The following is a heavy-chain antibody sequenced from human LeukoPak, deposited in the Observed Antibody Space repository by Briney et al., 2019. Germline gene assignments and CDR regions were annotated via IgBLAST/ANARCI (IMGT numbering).Heavy chain of an antibody. J-gene: IGHJ6*02. CDR2: ISAYNGNT. V-gene: IGHV1-18*01. CDR3: ARSIMVRGVIAPLYYYYGMDV. D-gene: IGHD3-10*01. CDR1: GYTFTSYG. Sequence: ASVKVSCKASGYTFTSYGISWVRQAPGQGLEWMGWISAYNGNTNYAQKLQGRVTMTTDTPTSTAYMELRSLRSDDTAVYYCARSIMVRGVIAPLYYYYGMDVWGQGTTVTVSS.